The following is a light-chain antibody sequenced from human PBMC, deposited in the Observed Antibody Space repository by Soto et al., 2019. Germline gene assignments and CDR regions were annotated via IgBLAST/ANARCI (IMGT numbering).Light chain of an antibody. V-gene: IGKV3-20*01. CDR3: QPYDASPM. CDR2: GAS. J-gene: IGKJ1*01. Sequence: EIVLTQSPGTLSLSAGERATLSCRASQNINNNYLAWYQHKPGQAPTVLIYGASSRAPGIPDRFSGSGSGTDFTLTISRLEPVDFAVYYCQPYDASPMFGQGTKV. CDR1: QNINNNY.